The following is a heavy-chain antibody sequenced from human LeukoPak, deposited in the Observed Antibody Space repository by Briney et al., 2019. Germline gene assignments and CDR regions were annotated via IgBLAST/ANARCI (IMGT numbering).Heavy chain of an antibody. Sequence: ASVKVSCKASGYTFTGYYMHWVRQAPGQGLEWMGWINPNSGGTNYAQKFQGRVTMTTDTSTSTAYMELRSLRSDDTAVYYCARDCSSTSCYLDYWGQGTLVTVSS. V-gene: IGHV1-2*02. CDR3: ARDCSSTSCYLDY. CDR1: GYTFTGYY. CDR2: INPNSGGT. D-gene: IGHD2-2*01. J-gene: IGHJ4*02.